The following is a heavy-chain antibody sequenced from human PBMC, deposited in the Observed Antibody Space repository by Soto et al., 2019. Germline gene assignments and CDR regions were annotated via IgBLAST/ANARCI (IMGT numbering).Heavy chain of an antibody. D-gene: IGHD4-17*01. CDR1: GYTFTSYD. Sequence: ASVKVSCKASGYTFTSYDINWVRQATGQGLEWMGWMNPNSGNTGYAQKFQGRVTMTRNTSISTAYMELSSLRSEDTAVYYCARGGVDYGGNSREGFDPCGQGTLVTVSS. J-gene: IGHJ5*02. CDR2: MNPNSGNT. CDR3: ARGGVDYGGNSREGFDP. V-gene: IGHV1-8*01.